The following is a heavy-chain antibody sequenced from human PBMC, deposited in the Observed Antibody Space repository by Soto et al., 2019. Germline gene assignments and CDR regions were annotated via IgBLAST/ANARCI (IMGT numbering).Heavy chain of an antibody. Sequence: QVQLVQSGAEVKKPGSSVKVSCKASGGTFSSYAISWVRQAPGQGLEWMGGIIPIFGTANYAQKFQGRVTITADESTSTAYMELSSLRSEHTAVYYFARDRPALLLTYYGMDVWGQGTTVTVSS. J-gene: IGHJ6*02. CDR2: IIPIFGTA. D-gene: IGHD2-15*01. V-gene: IGHV1-69*01. CDR1: GGTFSSYA. CDR3: ARDRPALLLTYYGMDV.